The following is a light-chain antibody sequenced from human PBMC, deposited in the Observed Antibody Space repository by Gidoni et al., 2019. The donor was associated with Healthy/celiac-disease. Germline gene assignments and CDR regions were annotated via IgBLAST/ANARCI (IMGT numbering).Light chain of an antibody. J-gene: IGLJ3*02. V-gene: IGLV4-69*01. CDR3: QTWGTGIQV. Sequence: QLVLPQSPSASASLGASVKLTCTLSSGHSSYAIAWHQQQPEKGPRYLMKLNSDGSHSTGDGIPDRFSGSSSGAERYLTISSLQSEDEADYYCQTWGTGIQVFGGGTKLTVL. CDR2: LNSDGSH. CDR1: SGHSSYA.